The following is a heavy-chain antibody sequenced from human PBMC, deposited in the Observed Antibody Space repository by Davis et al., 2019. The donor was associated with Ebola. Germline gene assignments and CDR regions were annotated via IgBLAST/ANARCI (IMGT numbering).Heavy chain of an antibody. CDR3: ARQHDPSTPAPGF. CDR2: IKTDGSYT. V-gene: IGHV3-74*01. D-gene: IGHD5/OR15-5a*01. Sequence: GESLKISCATSGFAFSTFWMHWVRQAPGKGLVWVSRIKTDGSYTNYADSVKGRFAIFRDNAKNTLYLQMKSLRAEDTAVYYCARQHDPSTPAPGFWGQGTLVTVSS. J-gene: IGHJ4*02. CDR1: GFAFSTFW.